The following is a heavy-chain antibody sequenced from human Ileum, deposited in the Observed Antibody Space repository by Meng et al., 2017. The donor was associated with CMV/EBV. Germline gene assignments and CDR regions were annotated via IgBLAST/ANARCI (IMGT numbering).Heavy chain of an antibody. CDR2: VGPSADTT. J-gene: IGHJ5*02. CDR3: AADNSAADIGWWFDP. D-gene: IGHD6-19*01. CDR1: GLTFGTNY. V-gene: IGHV1-46*01. Sequence: SGLTFGTNYFHWGRQAPGQGVEWMGLVGPSADTTGSAPTFQGRLALTRDTATSTVYMELSRLTPEDTAMYYCAADNSAADIGWWFDPWGQGTLVTVSS.